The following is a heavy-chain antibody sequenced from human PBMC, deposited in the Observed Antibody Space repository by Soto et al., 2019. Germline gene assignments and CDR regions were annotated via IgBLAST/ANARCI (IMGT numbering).Heavy chain of an antibody. CDR1: GGTFSSYS. D-gene: IGHD1-26*01. CDR3: AREGGRHSGGIDY. V-gene: IGHV1-69*01. Sequence: QVQLVQSGAEVKKPGSSVKVSCKASGGTFSSYSINWVRQAPGQGREWMGEIIPIFGTANYAQKFQGRVTITADESTSTAYMELSSRRSEDTAVYYCAREGGRHSGGIDYWGQGTLVTVSS. J-gene: IGHJ4*02. CDR2: IIPIFGTA.